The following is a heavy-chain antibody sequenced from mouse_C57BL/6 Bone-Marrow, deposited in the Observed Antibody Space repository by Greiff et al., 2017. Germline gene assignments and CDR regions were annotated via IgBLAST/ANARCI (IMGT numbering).Heavy chain of an antibody. J-gene: IGHJ4*01. CDR3: ARRDYGNAMDY. Sequence: EVQLVESGGGLVKPGGSLKLSCAASGFTFSDYGMHWVRQAPEKGLEWVAYISSGSSTIYYADTVKGRFTLSRDNAKNTLFLQMTSLRSEDTAMYYCARRDYGNAMDYWGQGTSVTVSS. D-gene: IGHD1-1*01. V-gene: IGHV5-17*01. CDR2: ISSGSSTI. CDR1: GFTFSDYG.